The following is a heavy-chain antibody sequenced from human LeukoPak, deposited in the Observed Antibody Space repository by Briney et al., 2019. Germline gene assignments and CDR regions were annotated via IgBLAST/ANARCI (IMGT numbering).Heavy chain of an antibody. CDR1: GFTFSSYG. Sequence: GGSLRLSCAASGFTFSSYGMHWVRQAPGKGLEWVGVIWYDGSNKYYADSVKGRFTISRDNSKNTLYLQMSSLRAEDTAVYYCAKDGQQLVPYYYYYMDVWGKGTTVTVSS. CDR3: AKDGQQLVPYYYYYMDV. CDR2: IWYDGSNK. D-gene: IGHD6-13*01. V-gene: IGHV3-33*06. J-gene: IGHJ6*03.